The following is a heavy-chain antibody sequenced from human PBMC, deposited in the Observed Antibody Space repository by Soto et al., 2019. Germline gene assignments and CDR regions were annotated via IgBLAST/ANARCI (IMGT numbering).Heavy chain of an antibody. J-gene: IGHJ4*02. V-gene: IGHV3-23*01. CDR1: GFTFTGYS. D-gene: IGHD1-1*01. CDR3: ARSLGDHWDEYYFDY. CDR2: ISGTGYNT. Sequence: QVLESGGDLVQPGGSLRLSCAASGFTFTGYSMSWVRQAPGKGLEWVSGISGTGYNTYYADTVQGRFTISRDNSKNTLYLQMDSLRAEDTALYYCARSLGDHWDEYYFDYWGQGTLVTVSS.